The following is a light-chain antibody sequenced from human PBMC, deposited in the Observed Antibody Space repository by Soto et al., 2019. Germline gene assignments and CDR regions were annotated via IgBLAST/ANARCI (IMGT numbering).Light chain of an antibody. CDR2: DVS. Sequence: QSVLSQPASVSGSPGQSIIISCTGTSSDIGSYDYVSWYQQHPAKAPKLIIFDVSHRPSGVSSRFSGSKSAITASLTISGLQTGDEADYYCSSYTDDSTLIFGGGTKLTVL. CDR1: SSDIGSYDY. V-gene: IGLV2-14*03. J-gene: IGLJ2*01. CDR3: SSYTDDSTLI.